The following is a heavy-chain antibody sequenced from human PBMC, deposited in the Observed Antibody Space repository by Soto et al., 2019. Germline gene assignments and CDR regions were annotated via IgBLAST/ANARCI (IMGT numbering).Heavy chain of an antibody. V-gene: IGHV3-23*01. CDR2: ISGSGGST. Sequence: PGGSLRLSCAASGFTFSSYAMSWVRQAPGKGLEWVSAISGSGGSTYYADSVKGRFTISRDNSKNTLYLQMNSLRAEDTAVYYCAIDQVLRFLEWRLEIDYWGQGTLVTVSS. CDR1: GFTFSSYA. CDR3: AIDQVLRFLEWRLEIDY. J-gene: IGHJ4*02. D-gene: IGHD3-3*01.